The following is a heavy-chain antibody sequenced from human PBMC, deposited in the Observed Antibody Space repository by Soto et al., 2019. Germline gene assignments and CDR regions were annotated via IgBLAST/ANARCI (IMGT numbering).Heavy chain of an antibody. Sequence: EVQLLESGGGLLQPGGSLRLSCAASGFTFSNCGMNWVRQAPGKGLEWVSGISTNGDTANYADSVKGRFTISRDNSKNALYMQMNGLRPEDTAVYYCAKDLSRWPHYAFDSWGQGTLVTVSS. CDR3: AKDLSRWPHYAFDS. CDR2: ISTNGDTA. CDR1: GFTFSNCG. D-gene: IGHD4-17*01. J-gene: IGHJ5*01. V-gene: IGHV3-23*01.